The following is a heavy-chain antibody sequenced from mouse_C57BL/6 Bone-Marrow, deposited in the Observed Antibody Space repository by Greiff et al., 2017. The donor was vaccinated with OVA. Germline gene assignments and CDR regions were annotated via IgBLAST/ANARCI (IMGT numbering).Heavy chain of an antibody. CDR3: ARGGACYYYAMDY. CDR2: IEPNSGGT. CDR1: GYTFTSYW. V-gene: IGHV1-72*01. J-gene: IGHJ4*01. Sequence: QVQLQQPGAELVKPGASVKLSCKASGYTFTSYWMHWVKQRPGRGLEWIGRIEPNSGGTKYNEKFKSKATLTVDKPSSTAYMQLSSLTSEDSAVYYCARGGACYYYAMDYWGQGTSVTVSA.